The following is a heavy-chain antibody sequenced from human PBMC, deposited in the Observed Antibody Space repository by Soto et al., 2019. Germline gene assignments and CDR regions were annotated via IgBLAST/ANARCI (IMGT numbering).Heavy chain of an antibody. CDR3: GRGRSGKIVFFY. CDR2: IGPESGAT. Sequence: ASVKVSCKASGYTFTGHYIHWVRQAPEQGPEWMGEIGPESGATRYAQKFQGRVTMTRDTSITTVYMELKNLSPDDTAVYYCGRGRSGKIVFFYGGQGTPVTVSS. V-gene: IGHV1-2*02. D-gene: IGHD1-26*01. CDR1: GYTFTGHY. J-gene: IGHJ4*02.